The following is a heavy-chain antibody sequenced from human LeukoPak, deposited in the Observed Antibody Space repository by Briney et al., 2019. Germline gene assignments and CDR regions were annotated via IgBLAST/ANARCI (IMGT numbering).Heavy chain of an antibody. D-gene: IGHD3-16*01. CDR1: GYSISTGYY. CDR3: ARARIAYQRYYFDY. CDR2: FYHGGST. Sequence: SETLSLTCTVSGYSISTGYYWDWIRQPSGKGLEWIGTFYHGGSTYYNPSLKSRVTISVDTSKNQFSLNLTSVTAADTAVYYCARARIAYQRYYFDYWGQGTLVTVSS. J-gene: IGHJ4*02. V-gene: IGHV4-38-2*02.